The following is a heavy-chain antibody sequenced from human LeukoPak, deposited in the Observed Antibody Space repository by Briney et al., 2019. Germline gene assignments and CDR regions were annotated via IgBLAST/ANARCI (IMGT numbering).Heavy chain of an antibody. CDR3: ARDRVATIFTYHPMFDS. Sequence: GGSLRLSCVASRFTFSVHWMHWVRQAPGKGLEWVSRINPDESDKAYADSVKGRFTISRDNAKSTLYLQMNSLRVEDTAVYYCARDRVATIFTYHPMFDSWGPGTLVTVSS. J-gene: IGHJ5*01. CDR2: INPDESDK. D-gene: IGHD3-10*02. CDR1: RFTFSVHW. V-gene: IGHV3-74*01.